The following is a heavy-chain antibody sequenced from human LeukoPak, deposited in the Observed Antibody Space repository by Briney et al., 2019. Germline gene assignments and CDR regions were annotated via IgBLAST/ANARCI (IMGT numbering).Heavy chain of an antibody. D-gene: IGHD3-3*01. CDR2: IYYSGST. Sequence: SQTLSLTCTVSGGSISSGDYYWSWIRQPPGKGLEWIGYIYYSGSTYYNPSLKSRVTISVDTSKNQFSLKLSSVTAADTAVYYCARARWYDDFWSGYSELDPWGQGTLVTVSS. CDR3: ARARWYDDFWSGYSELDP. J-gene: IGHJ5*02. V-gene: IGHV4-30-4*01. CDR1: GGSISSGDYY.